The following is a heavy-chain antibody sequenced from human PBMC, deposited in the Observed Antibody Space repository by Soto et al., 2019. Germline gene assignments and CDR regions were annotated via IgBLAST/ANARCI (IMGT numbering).Heavy chain of an antibody. CDR3: AIGYNWNYNWFDP. CDR2: INHSGST. J-gene: IGHJ5*02. Sequence: SETLSLTCAVYGGSFSGYYWSWIRQPPGKGLEWIGEINHSGSTNYNPSLKSRVTISVDTSKNQFSLKLSSVTAADTAVYYCAIGYNWNYNWFDPWGQGTLVTVSS. CDR1: GGSFSGYY. D-gene: IGHD1-7*01. V-gene: IGHV4-34*01.